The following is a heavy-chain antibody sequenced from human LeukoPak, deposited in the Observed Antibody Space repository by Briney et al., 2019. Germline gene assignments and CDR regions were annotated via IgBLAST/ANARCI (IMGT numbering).Heavy chain of an antibody. V-gene: IGHV1-24*01. CDR3: ATGAIYDFWSGYYKGKYDY. CDR1: GYTLTELS. Sequence: ASVKVSCKVSGYTLTELSMHWVRQAPGEGLEWMGGFDPEDGETIYAQKFQGRVTMTEDTSTDTAYMELSSLRSEDTAVYYCATGAIYDFWSGYYKGKYDYWGQGTLVTVSS. J-gene: IGHJ4*02. CDR2: FDPEDGET. D-gene: IGHD3-3*01.